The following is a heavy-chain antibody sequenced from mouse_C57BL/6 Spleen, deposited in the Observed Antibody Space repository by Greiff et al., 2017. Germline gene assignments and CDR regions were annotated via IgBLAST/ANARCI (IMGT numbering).Heavy chain of an antibody. CDR2: IYPSDSET. V-gene: IGHV1-61*01. CDR1: GYTFTSYW. CDR3: ARALYGYDEAWFAY. Sequence: QVQLQQPGAELVRPGSSVKLSCKASGYTFTSYWMDWVKQRPGQGLEWIGNIYPSDSETHYNQKFKDKATLTVDKSSSTAYMQLSSLTSEDSAVYYCARALYGYDEAWFAYWGQGTLVTVSA. J-gene: IGHJ3*01. D-gene: IGHD2-2*01.